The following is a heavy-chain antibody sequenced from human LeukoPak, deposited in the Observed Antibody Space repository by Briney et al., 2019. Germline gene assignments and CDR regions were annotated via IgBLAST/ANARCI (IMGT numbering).Heavy chain of an antibody. J-gene: IGHJ3*02. V-gene: IGHV4-34*01. Sequence: SETLSLTCAVYGGSFSGYYWSWIRQPPGKGLEWIGEINHSGSTNYNPSLKSRVTISVDTSKNQFSLKLSSVTAADTAVYYCARASVLGYCSSTSCYRPHRGRLAFDIWGQGTMVTVSS. CDR2: INHSGST. CDR3: ARASVLGYCSSTSCYRPHRGRLAFDI. CDR1: GGSFSGYY. D-gene: IGHD2-2*01.